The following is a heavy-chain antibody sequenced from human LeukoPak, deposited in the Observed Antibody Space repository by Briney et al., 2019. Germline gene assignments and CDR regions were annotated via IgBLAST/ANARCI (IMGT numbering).Heavy chain of an antibody. CDR2: IIPIFGTA. CDR3: ARDIRIVGATIPKNYYYYMDV. V-gene: IGHV1-69*05. D-gene: IGHD1-26*01. J-gene: IGHJ6*03. CDR1: GGTFSSYA. Sequence: SVKVSCKASGGTFSSYAISWVRQAPGQGLEWMGGIIPIFGTANYEQKFQGRVTITTDESTSIAYMELSSLRSEDTAVYYCARDIRIVGATIPKNYYYYMDVWGKGTTVTVSS.